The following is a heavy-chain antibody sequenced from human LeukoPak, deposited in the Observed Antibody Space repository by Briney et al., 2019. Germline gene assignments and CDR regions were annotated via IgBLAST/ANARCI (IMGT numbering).Heavy chain of an antibody. CDR2: VHLRGAS. Sequence: SETLSLTRAVPGGSILTTNSWSWVRQPPGKGLEWIGEVHLRGASNYNPSLKSRVSMSIDKFKNHLSMELASVTAADKGIYYWAGESGACSPFGFWGQGTLVTVSS. CDR3: AGESGACSPFGF. V-gene: IGHV4-4*02. D-gene: IGHD2-21*02. J-gene: IGHJ4*02. CDR1: GGSILTTNS.